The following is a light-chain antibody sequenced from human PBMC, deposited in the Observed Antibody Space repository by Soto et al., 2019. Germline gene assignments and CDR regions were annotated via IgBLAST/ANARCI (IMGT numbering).Light chain of an antibody. Sequence: EIVMTQSPATLSVSPGERATLSCRASQSVRSNFAWYQQKPGQAPRLLIYEASTRATGVPARFSGSGSGTEFPLTISSLQSEDFAIYYCRQYNHWPSFGQGTKVEIK. J-gene: IGKJ2*01. V-gene: IGKV3-15*01. CDR3: RQYNHWPS. CDR2: EAS. CDR1: QSVRSN.